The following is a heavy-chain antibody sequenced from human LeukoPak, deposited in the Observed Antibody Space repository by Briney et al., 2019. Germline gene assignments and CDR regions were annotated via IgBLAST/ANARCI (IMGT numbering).Heavy chain of an antibody. V-gene: IGHV4-61*02. J-gene: IGHJ3*02. CDR2: IYTSGST. Sequence: MSSQTLSLTCTVPGGSISSGSYYWSWIRQPAGKGLEWIGRIYTSGSTNYNPSLKSRVTISVDTSKNQFSLKLSSVTAADTAVYYCARGSAGLRDGAFDIWGQGTMVTVSS. D-gene: IGHD5-24*01. CDR1: GGSISSGSYY. CDR3: ARGSAGLRDGAFDI.